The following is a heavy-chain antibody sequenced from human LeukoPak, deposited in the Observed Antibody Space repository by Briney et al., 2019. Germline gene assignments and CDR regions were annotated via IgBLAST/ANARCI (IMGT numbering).Heavy chain of an antibody. D-gene: IGHD3-10*01. J-gene: IGHJ3*02. Sequence: GGSLRLSCAASGFTFSSYWMSWVRQAPGKGLEWVANIKQDGSEKYYVDSVKGRFTISRDNAKNSVSLQMNSLRGEDTAVYYCATEPGIGYAFDIWGQGTRVTVSS. CDR1: GFTFSSYW. CDR3: ATEPGIGYAFDI. CDR2: IKQDGSEK. V-gene: IGHV3-7*01.